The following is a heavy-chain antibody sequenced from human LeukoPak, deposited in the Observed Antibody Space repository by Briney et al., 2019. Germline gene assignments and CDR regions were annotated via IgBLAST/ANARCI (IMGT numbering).Heavy chain of an antibody. Sequence: SETLSLTCAVSGGSISSSNWWSWVRQPPGKGLEWIGYIYYSGSTNYNPSLKSRVTISVDTSKNQFSLKLSSVTAADTAVYYCAREVRTYYYGSGSSDNWFDPWGQGTLVTVSS. V-gene: IGHV4-4*02. CDR3: AREVRTYYYGSGSSDNWFDP. CDR1: GGSISSSNW. CDR2: IYYSGST. D-gene: IGHD3-10*01. J-gene: IGHJ5*02.